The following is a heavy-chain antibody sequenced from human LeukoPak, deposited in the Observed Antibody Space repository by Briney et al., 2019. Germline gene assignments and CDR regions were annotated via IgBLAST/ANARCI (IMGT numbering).Heavy chain of an antibody. D-gene: IGHD3-3*01. V-gene: IGHV1-18*01. CDR2: ISAYNGNT. CDR3: ARVSDFWSGYSHDAFDI. Sequence: GASVKVSCKASGYTFTSYGISWVRQAPGQGLEWMGWISAYNGNTNCAQKLQDRVTMTTDTSTSTAYMELRSLRSDDTAVYYCARVSDFWSGYSHDAFDIWGQGTMVTVSS. J-gene: IGHJ3*02. CDR1: GYTFTSYG.